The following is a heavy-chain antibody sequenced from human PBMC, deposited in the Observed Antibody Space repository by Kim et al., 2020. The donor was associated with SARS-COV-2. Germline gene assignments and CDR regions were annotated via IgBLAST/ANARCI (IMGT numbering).Heavy chain of an antibody. CDR1: GGSISSSSYY. Sequence: SETLSLTCTVSGGSISSSSYYWGWIRQPPGKGLEWIGSIYYSGSTYYNPSLKSRVTISVDTSKNQFSLKLGSVTAADTAVYYCARHVGVAALGWFDPWGQGTLVTVSS. V-gene: IGHV4-39*01. J-gene: IGHJ5*02. CDR2: IYYSGST. CDR3: ARHVGVAALGWFDP. D-gene: IGHD6-19*01.